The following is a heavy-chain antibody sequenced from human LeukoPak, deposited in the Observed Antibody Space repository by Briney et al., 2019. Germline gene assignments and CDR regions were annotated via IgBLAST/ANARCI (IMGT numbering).Heavy chain of an antibody. CDR2: ISAYSGNT. CDR3: ARLGEAVGVLTSDYYYMDV. D-gene: IGHD3-16*01. J-gene: IGHJ6*03. CDR1: GYTFTRYA. Sequence: ASVKVSCKASGYTFTRYAITWVPQAPGHGLEWMGWISAYSGNTNYVQKLQGRVTVTTDTSTYTAYMEMRSLRSDDTAVDYCARLGEAVGVLTSDYYYMDVWGQGTTVIVSS. V-gene: IGHV1-18*01.